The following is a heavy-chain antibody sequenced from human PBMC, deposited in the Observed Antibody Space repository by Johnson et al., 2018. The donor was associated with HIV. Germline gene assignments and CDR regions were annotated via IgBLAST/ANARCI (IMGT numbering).Heavy chain of an antibody. D-gene: IGHD6-13*01. Sequence: QVQLVESGGGVVQPGRSLRLSCAASEFSFSTYALHWVRQAPGEGLEWVAVISYDGSNKYYADSVNGRFTISRDNSKNTLYLQMNSLRAEDTAVYYCAKDLPPNSSWYGAPDAFDIWGQGTMVTVSS. V-gene: IGHV3-30*04. CDR2: ISYDGSNK. CDR1: EFSFSTYA. CDR3: AKDLPPNSSWYGAPDAFDI. J-gene: IGHJ3*02.